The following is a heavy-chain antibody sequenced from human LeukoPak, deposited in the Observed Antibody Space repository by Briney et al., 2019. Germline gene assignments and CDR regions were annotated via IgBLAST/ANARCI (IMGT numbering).Heavy chain of an antibody. J-gene: IGHJ4*02. D-gene: IGHD2-15*01. CDR3: ARGYCRGGSCHFDY. V-gene: IGHV4-59*08. CDR2: IYYIGST. Sequence: SETLSLTCTVSGGSINSYYWSWIRQPPGKGLEWIGYIYYIGSTSYNPSLKSRVTISVDTSKGQFSLNLNSVTAADTAVYYCARGYCRGGSCHFDYWGQGTLVIVSS. CDR1: GGSINSYY.